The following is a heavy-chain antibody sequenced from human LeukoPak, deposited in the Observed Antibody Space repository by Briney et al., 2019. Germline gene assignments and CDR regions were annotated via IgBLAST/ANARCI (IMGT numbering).Heavy chain of an antibody. Sequence: SVTVSCKASGGTFSRYAISWVRQAPGQGLEWMGGIIPIFGTANYAQKFQGRVTITADESTSTAYMEVSSLRSEDTAVYYCARAYSGYDFFDYWGRGSLVTVSS. J-gene: IGHJ4*02. CDR1: GGTFSRYA. CDR2: IIPIFGTA. V-gene: IGHV1-69*13. CDR3: ARAYSGYDFFDY. D-gene: IGHD5-12*01.